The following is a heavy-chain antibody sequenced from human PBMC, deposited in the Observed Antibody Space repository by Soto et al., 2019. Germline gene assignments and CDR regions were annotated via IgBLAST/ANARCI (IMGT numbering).Heavy chain of an antibody. CDR1: GGSLSTPVW. Sequence: SETLSLTCGVSGGSLSTPVWWSWVRLPPGKGLEWIGEVFHSGSANYNPSLQSRVTISLDKSTNQFSLRLSSVTAADTAVYYCARKAWTRLDYWGQGALGTV. CDR3: ARKAWTRLDY. D-gene: IGHD1-1*01. J-gene: IGHJ4*02. CDR2: VFHSGSA. V-gene: IGHV4-4*02.